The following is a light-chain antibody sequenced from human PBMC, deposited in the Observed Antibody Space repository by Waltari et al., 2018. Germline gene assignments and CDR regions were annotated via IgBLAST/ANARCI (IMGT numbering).Light chain of an antibody. CDR2: EVS. CDR3: SSYTSSSTPWV. J-gene: IGLJ3*02. V-gene: IGLV2-14*01. CDR1: SSDVGGYNY. Sequence: QSALTQPASVSGSPGQSITISCTGTSSDVGGYNYVSWYQQHPGKAPKLMIYEVSHRPSGVSNRVSGSKSGNTASLTISGLQAEDEADYYCSSYTSSSTPWVFGGGTKLTVL.